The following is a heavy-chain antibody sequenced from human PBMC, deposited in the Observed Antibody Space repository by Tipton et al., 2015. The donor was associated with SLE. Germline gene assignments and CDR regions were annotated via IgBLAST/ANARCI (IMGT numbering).Heavy chain of an antibody. J-gene: IGHJ6*02. Sequence: TLSLTCAVSGYSISSGYYWGWIRQPPGKGLEWIGSIYHSGSTNYNPSLKSRVTISVDTSKNQFSLKLSSVTAADTAVYYCARGIVVVPAAPDYGMDVWGQGTTVTVSS. CDR3: ARGIVVVPAAPDYGMDV. D-gene: IGHD2-2*01. V-gene: IGHV4-38-2*01. CDR2: IYHSGST. CDR1: GYSISSGYY.